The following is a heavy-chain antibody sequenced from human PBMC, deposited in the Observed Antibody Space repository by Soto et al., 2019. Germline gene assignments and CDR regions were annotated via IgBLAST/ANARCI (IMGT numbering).Heavy chain of an antibody. J-gene: IGHJ6*02. CDR2: IIPIFGTA. D-gene: IGHD5-18*01. CDR3: ARPNSYCLPTFCYHYGMDV. Sequence: QVQLVQSGAEVKKPGSSVKVSCKASGGTFSSYAISWVRQAPGQGLEWMGGIIPIFGTANYAQKFQGRVTITADEXXSXAXXEHSSLRSEYTAVYYWARPNSYCLPTFCYHYGMDVWGQGTPVTVSS. V-gene: IGHV1-69*12. CDR1: GGTFSSYA.